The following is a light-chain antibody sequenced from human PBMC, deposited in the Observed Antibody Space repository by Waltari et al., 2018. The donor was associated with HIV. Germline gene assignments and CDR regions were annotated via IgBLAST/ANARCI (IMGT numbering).Light chain of an antibody. Sequence: QSVLPQPPSVSGAPGQRVTISCTGSSSNIGAGYDVHWYRQLPGTAPKLLIYGDNNRPSGVPDRFSGSKSGTSASLAITGLQAEDEANYYCQSYDSSLSGSVVFGGGTKLTVL. CDR3: QSYDSSLSGSVV. CDR2: GDN. J-gene: IGLJ2*01. V-gene: IGLV1-40*01. CDR1: SSNIGAGYD.